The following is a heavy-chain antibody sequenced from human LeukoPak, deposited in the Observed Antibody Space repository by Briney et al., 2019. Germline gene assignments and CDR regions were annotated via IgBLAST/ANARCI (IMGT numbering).Heavy chain of an antibody. J-gene: IGHJ4*02. Sequence: GGSLRLSCAASGFTVSSNYMSWVRQAPGKGLEWVSTVKSGGTTYYADSVKGRFTISRDSSNNTLYLQMNSLRAEDTAVYYCARVSLMVGGVAKWGQGTLVTVSS. CDR1: GFTVSSNY. CDR2: VKSGGTT. D-gene: IGHD1-26*01. CDR3: ARVSLMVGGVAK. V-gene: IGHV3-53*01.